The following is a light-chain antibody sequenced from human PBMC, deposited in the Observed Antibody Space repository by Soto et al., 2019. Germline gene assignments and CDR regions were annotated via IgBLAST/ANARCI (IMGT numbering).Light chain of an antibody. CDR1: SSDVGAYNY. Sequence: QSARTQPASVSGSPGQSITISCTGNSSDVGAYNYDSWYQQYPGEAPKVIIYDVSHRPAGVSNRFSGSKSGNTASLTISGLQTQDEADYYCSSYTSATTYVFGTGTKVTVL. V-gene: IGLV2-14*01. J-gene: IGLJ1*01. CDR3: SSYTSATTYV. CDR2: DVS.